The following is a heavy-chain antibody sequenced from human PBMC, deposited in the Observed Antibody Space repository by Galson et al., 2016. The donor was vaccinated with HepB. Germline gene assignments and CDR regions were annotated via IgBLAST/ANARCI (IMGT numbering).Heavy chain of an antibody. CDR3: AKGLYGDYSYFDD. D-gene: IGHD4-17*01. CDR2: ISYGGNNK. V-gene: IGHV3-30*18. CDR1: GFTFSTCG. Sequence: SLRLSCAASGFTFSTCGMHWVRQAPGKGLEWVAVISYGGNNKYYADSVKGRFTISRDNSRNTLYLQMNSLRAEDTALYYCAKGLYGDYSYFDDWGQGTLVTVSS. J-gene: IGHJ4*02.